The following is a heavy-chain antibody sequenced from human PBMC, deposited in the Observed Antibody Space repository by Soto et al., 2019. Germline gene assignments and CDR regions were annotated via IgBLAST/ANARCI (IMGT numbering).Heavy chain of an antibody. CDR1: GFTFSSYG. V-gene: IGHV3-33*01. CDR2: IWYDGSNK. CDR3: AREAAPHDYGYYGSHFDY. Sequence: QVQLVESGGGVVQPGRSLRLSCAASGFTFSSYGMHWVRQAPGKGLEWVAVIWYDGSNKYYADSVKGRFTISRDNSKNTLYLQMNSLRAEDTAVYYCAREAAPHDYGYYGSHFDYWGQGTLVTVSS. J-gene: IGHJ4*02. D-gene: IGHD4-17*01.